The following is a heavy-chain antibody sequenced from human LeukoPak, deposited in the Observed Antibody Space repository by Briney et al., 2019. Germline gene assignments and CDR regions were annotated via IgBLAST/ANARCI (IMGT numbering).Heavy chain of an antibody. Sequence: GGSLRLSCAASGFTFSDYYMSWIRQAPGKGLEWVSYISSSGSTIYYADSVKGRFTISRGNAKNSLYLQMNSLRAEDTAVYYCARSPERWLQPFDYWGQGTLVTVSS. V-gene: IGHV3-11*01. CDR1: GFTFSDYY. D-gene: IGHD5-24*01. CDR2: ISSSGSTI. CDR3: ARSPERWLQPFDY. J-gene: IGHJ4*02.